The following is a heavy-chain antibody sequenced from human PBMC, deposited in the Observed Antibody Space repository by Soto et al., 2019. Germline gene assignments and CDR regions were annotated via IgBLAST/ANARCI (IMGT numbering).Heavy chain of an antibody. D-gene: IGHD6-13*01. J-gene: IGHJ4*02. Sequence: PGGSLRLSCAASGFTFNNYWMSWVRQAPGKGLEWVANIKEDGSEKNYLDSVKGRFTISRDNAKNSLYLQMNSLRAEDTAVYYCARRGPGTYFDYWGQGTLVTVS. V-gene: IGHV3-7*01. CDR1: GFTFNNYW. CDR3: ARRGPGTYFDY. CDR2: IKEDGSEK.